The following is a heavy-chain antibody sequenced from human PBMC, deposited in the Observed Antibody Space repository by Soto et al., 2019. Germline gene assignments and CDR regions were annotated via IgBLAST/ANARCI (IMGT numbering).Heavy chain of an antibody. Sequence: QVQLVQSGGEVKKPGASVKVSCQASGYTFSDYAISWVRQAPGQGLEWMGWISASTRNTDQAQNFQGRVIMTLDTSTNTAYMELRRLRSDDTAVYYCVRCYCSVGSCYACWHFDLWGRGTLVTVYS. J-gene: IGHJ2*01. D-gene: IGHD2-15*01. CDR1: GYTFSDYA. V-gene: IGHV1-18*01. CDR2: ISASTRNT. CDR3: VRCYCSVGSCYACWHFDL.